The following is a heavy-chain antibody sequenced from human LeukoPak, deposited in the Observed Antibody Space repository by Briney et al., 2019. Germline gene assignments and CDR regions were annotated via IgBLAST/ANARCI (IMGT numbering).Heavy chain of an antibody. CDR2: IYSGGST. J-gene: IGHJ4*02. D-gene: IGHD3-9*01. CDR1: GVTVSSNY. Sequence: GGSLRLSCAASGVTVSSNYMSWVRQAPGKGLEWVSVIYSGGSTYYADSVKGRFTISRDNSKNTLYLQMNSLRAEDTAVYYCARDNADTGYDYWGQGTLVTVSS. CDR3: ARDNADTGYDY. V-gene: IGHV3-53*01.